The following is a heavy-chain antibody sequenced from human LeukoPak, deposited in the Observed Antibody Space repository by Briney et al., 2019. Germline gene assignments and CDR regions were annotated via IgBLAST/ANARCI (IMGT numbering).Heavy chain of an antibody. D-gene: IGHD5-24*01. V-gene: IGHV3-21*01. CDR2: ISSSSSYI. CDR1: GFTFSSYS. CDR3: ARWDGYNYGMIDY. J-gene: IGHJ4*02. Sequence: GGSLRLSCAASGFTFSSYSMNWVRQAPGKGLEWVSSISSSSSYIYYADSVKGRFTISRDNAKNSLYLQMNSLRAEDTAVYYCARWDGYNYGMIDYWGQGTLVTVS.